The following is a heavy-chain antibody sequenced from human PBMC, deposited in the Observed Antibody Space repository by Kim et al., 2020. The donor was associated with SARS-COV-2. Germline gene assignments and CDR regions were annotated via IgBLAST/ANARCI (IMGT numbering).Heavy chain of an antibody. CDR1: GGSISSSSYY. J-gene: IGHJ3*01. Sequence: SETLSLTCTVSGGSISSSSYYWGWIRQPPGKGLEWIGSIYYSGSTYYNPSLKSRVTISVDTSKNQFSLKLSSVTAADTAVYYCARLSAYSSSFVWGQGTMVTVSS. D-gene: IGHD6-6*01. CDR3: ARLSAYSSSFV. CDR2: IYYSGST. V-gene: IGHV4-39*01.